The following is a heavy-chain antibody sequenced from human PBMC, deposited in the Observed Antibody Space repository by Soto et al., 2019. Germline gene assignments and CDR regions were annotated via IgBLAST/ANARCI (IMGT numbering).Heavy chain of an antibody. V-gene: IGHV1-18*01. CDR1: GYTFTSYG. CDR3: ARVVDFWSGYTPSHNHAFDI. CDR2: ISAYNGNT. J-gene: IGHJ3*02. D-gene: IGHD3-3*01. Sequence: ASVTVSCTSSGYTFTSYGISWVRQAPGQGLDWMGWISAYNGNTNYAQKLQGRVTMTTDTSTSTAYMELRSLRSDDTAVYYCARVVDFWSGYTPSHNHAFDIWGQGTMVTVSS.